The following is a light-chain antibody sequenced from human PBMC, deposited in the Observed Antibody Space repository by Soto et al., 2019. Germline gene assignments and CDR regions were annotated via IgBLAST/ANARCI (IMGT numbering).Light chain of an antibody. CDR1: SSNIGAGYD. CDR2: GSS. CDR3: QSYDNSLSGPVV. V-gene: IGLV1-40*01. Sequence: QPVLTQPPSVSGAPGQRVTISCTGSSSNIGAGYDVHWYQQRLGTAPKLLIYGSSNRPSGVPDRFSGSKSGTSASLAITGLQAEDEADYYCQSYDNSLSGPVVFGGGTKLTVL. J-gene: IGLJ2*01.